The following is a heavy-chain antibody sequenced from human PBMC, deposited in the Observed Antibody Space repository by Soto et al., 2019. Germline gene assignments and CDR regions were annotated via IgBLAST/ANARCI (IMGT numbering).Heavy chain of an antibody. V-gene: IGHV3-23*01. CDR3: ATVHRNERSFEY. Sequence: PGGSLRLSCAASGFPFSRSAMSWVRQAPGKGLEWVSTTGLNGRTTYYADSVKGRFTVSSDNSKNTLHLQMNSLRAEDTAVYYCATVHRNERSFEYWGQGTLVTVSS. J-gene: IGHJ4*02. D-gene: IGHD1-1*01. CDR1: GFPFSRSA. CDR2: TGLNGRTT.